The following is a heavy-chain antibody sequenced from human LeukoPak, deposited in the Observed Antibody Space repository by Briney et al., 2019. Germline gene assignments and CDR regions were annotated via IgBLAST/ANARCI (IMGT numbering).Heavy chain of an antibody. J-gene: IGHJ4*02. CDR3: TTGLVVVAAFFDY. CDR1: GFTFSNAW. CDR2: IKSKTDGGTT. V-gene: IGHV3-15*01. Sequence: GGSLRLSCAASGFTFSNAWMSWVRQAPGKGLEWVGRIKSKTDGGTTDYAAPVKGRFTISRDDSKNTLYLQMNSLKTEDTAVYYCTTGLVVVAAFFDYWGQRTLVTVSS. D-gene: IGHD2-15*01.